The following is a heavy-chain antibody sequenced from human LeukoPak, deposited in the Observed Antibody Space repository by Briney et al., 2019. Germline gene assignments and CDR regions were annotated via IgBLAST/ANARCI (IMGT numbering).Heavy chain of an antibody. CDR2: IKSKAHGGTT. CDR3: ATYSSSYYYFVY. D-gene: IGHD6-13*01. Sequence: GGSLRLSCAASGFTFSNAYMSWVRRAPGKGLEWVGRIKSKAHGGTTEYAAPVKGRFTISRDDSKNTLFLQMNSLQTEDAALYYCATYSSSYYYFVYWGQGTLVTVSS. V-gene: IGHV3-15*01. J-gene: IGHJ4*02. CDR1: GFTFSNAY.